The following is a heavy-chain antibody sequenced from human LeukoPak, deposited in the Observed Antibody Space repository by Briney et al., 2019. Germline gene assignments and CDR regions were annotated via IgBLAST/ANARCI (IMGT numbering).Heavy chain of an antibody. CDR1: GFTFRSYE. V-gene: IGHV3-48*03. J-gene: IGHJ3*02. CDR2: LTSSGSAF. D-gene: IGHD1-26*01. Sequence: GGPLRLSCEDSGFTFRSYEMNWVRQPPGKGLEGIAYLTSSGSAFSYADSVKGRFTIAREKAKNSVYLEMTSLRAEDTAVYYCARSGIVGATLIDAFDIWGQGTMVTVSS. CDR3: ARSGIVGATLIDAFDI.